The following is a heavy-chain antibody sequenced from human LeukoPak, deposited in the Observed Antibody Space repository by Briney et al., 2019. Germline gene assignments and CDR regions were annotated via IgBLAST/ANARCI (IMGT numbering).Heavy chain of an antibody. CDR3: AKSGYSYGYGWDYFDY. V-gene: IGHV3-30*02. J-gene: IGHJ4*02. CDR2: IRYDGSNK. CDR1: GFTFSSYG. Sequence: GGSLRLSCAASGFTFSSYGMHWVRQAPGKGLEWVAFIRYDGSNKYYADSVKGRFTISRDNSKNTLYLQMNSLRAEDTAVYYCAKSGYSYGYGWDYFDYWGQGTLVTVSS. D-gene: IGHD5-18*01.